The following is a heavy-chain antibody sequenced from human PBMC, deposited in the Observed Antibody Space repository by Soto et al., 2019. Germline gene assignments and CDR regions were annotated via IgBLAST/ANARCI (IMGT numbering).Heavy chain of an antibody. Sequence: SETLSLTCAVYGGSFSGYYWSWIRQPPGKGLEWIGEINHSGSTNYNPSLKSRVTISVDTSKNQFSLKLSSVTAADTAVYYCARAYYGSGRNHKDVWGQGTTVTVSS. CDR3: ARAYYGSGRNHKDV. CDR2: INHSGST. D-gene: IGHD3-10*01. J-gene: IGHJ6*02. CDR1: GGSFSGYY. V-gene: IGHV4-34*01.